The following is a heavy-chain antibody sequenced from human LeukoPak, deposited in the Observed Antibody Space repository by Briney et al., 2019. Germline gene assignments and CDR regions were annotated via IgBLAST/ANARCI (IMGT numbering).Heavy chain of an antibody. D-gene: IGHD4-17*01. V-gene: IGHV3-30*18. J-gene: IGHJ4*02. CDR3: AKKLAPYSVTTFLFDY. CDR2: ISYDGSDK. Sequence: PGRSLRLSCAASGFTFSTYGMHWVRQAPGKGLEWVAVISYDGSDKYYADSVKGRFTISRDNSKNTLDLQMSSLIPEDTAVYYCAKKLAPYSVTTFLFDYWGQGTLVTVSS. CDR1: GFTFSTYG.